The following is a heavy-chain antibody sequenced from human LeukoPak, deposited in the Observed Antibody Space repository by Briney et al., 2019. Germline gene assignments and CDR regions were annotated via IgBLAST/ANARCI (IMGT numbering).Heavy chain of an antibody. V-gene: IGHV4-59*01. CDR2: IYYSGST. CDR3: ARALRFLDPHHNWFDP. CDR1: GGSISSYY. Sequence: SETLSLTCTVSGGSISSYYWSWIRQPPGKGLEWIGYIYYSGSTNYNPSLKSRVTISVGTSKNQFSLKLSSVPAADTAVYYCARALRFLDPHHNWFDPWGQGTLVTVSS. J-gene: IGHJ5*02. D-gene: IGHD3-3*01.